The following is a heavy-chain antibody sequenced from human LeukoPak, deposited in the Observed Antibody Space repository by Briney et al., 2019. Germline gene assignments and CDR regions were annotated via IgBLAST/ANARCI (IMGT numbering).Heavy chain of an antibody. CDR2: IYYSGST. Sequence: SETLSLTCTVSGGSISSGGYYWSWIRQHPGKGLEWIGYIYYSGSTYYNPSLKSRVTISVDTSKNQFSLKLSSVTAADTAVYYCARDPLRVGAKTWYLDLWGRGTLVTVSS. V-gene: IGHV4-31*03. CDR1: GGSISSGGYY. J-gene: IGHJ2*01. CDR3: ARDPLRVGAKTWYLDL. D-gene: IGHD1-26*01.